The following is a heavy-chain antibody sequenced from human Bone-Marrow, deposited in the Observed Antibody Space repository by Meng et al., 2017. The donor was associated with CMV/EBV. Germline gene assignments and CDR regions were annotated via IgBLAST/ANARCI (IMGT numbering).Heavy chain of an antibody. D-gene: IGHD5-18*01. CDR2: ISGSVGST. J-gene: IGHJ4*02. CDR1: GFTFSSYA. Sequence: GGSLRLSCAASGFTFSSYAMSWVRQAPGKGLEWVSAISGSVGSTYYADSVKGRFTISRDNSKSTLYLQRNSRKAEDTAVYYCAKGGYGHSYGGGDYWGQGTLVTVSS. V-gene: IGHV3-23*01. CDR3: AKGGYGHSYGGGDY.